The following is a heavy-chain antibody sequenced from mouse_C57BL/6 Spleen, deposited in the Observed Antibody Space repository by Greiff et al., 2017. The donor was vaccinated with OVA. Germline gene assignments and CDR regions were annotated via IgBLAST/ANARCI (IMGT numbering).Heavy chain of an antibody. J-gene: IGHJ3*01. Sequence: QVHVKQPGTELVKPGASVKLSCKASGYTFTSYWMHWVKQRPGQGLEWIGNINPSNGGTNYNEKFKSKATLTVDKSSSTAYMQLSSLTSEDSAVYYCARGDRYYGSSYWFAYWGQGTLVTVSA. V-gene: IGHV1-53*01. CDR3: ARGDRYYGSSYWFAY. CDR1: GYTFTSYW. CDR2: INPSNGGT. D-gene: IGHD1-1*01.